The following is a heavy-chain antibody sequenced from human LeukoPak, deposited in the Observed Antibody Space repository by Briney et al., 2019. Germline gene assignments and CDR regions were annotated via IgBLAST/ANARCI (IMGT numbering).Heavy chain of an antibody. Sequence: SETLSLTCTVSGGSISSYYWSWIRQPPGKGLEWIGYISYIGSTNCNPSLKSRVTISVDTSKHLFSLKLSSVTAADTAVYYCAGFPTTGYSSGWYLKMIASALGYMDVWGQGTTVTVSS. CDR1: GGSISSYY. CDR2: ISYIGST. V-gene: IGHV4-59*01. D-gene: IGHD6-19*01. CDR3: AGFPTTGYSSGWYLKMIASALGYMDV. J-gene: IGHJ6*02.